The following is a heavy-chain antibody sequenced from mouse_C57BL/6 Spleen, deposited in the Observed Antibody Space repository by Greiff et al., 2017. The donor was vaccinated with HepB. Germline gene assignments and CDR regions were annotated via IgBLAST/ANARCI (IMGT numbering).Heavy chain of an antibody. Sequence: VQLQQSGAELVRPGASVTLSCKASGYTFTDYEMHWVKQTPVHGLEWIGAIDPETGGTAYNQKFKGKAILTADKSSSTAYMELRSLTSEDSAVYCCTRTRYYGSSYWYCDVWGTGTTVTVSS. CDR1: GYTFTDYE. D-gene: IGHD1-1*01. CDR3: TRTRYYGSSYWYCDV. V-gene: IGHV1-15*01. J-gene: IGHJ1*03. CDR2: IDPETGGT.